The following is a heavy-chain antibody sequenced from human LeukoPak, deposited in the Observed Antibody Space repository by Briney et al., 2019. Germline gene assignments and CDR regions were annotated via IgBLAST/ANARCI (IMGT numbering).Heavy chain of an antibody. CDR1: GFTFSSYA. D-gene: IGHD2-2*01. CDR3: VRAAPRDCSSTSCSLFDN. CDR2: ISYDKSNK. J-gene: IGHJ4*02. V-gene: IGHV3-30*07. Sequence: QPGRSLRLSCAASGFTFSSYAMHWVRQAPGKGLEWVALISYDKSNKYYADPVKGRFTMSRDNSKNTLYLQMSSLRAEDTAVYYCVRAAPRDCSSTSCSLFDNWGQGILVTVSS.